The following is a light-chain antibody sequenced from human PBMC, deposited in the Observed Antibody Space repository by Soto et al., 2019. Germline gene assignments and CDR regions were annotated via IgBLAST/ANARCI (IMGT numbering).Light chain of an antibody. Sequence: DIQMTQSPLSLSASVGDRATITCRASQNIRTYLNWYQQKPGKAPELLIYGAATLHSGVPSRFSGTGSGTAFALTITSLQPEDFATYFCQQSYSKPLTFGGGTKME. CDR1: QNIRTY. V-gene: IGKV1-39*01. J-gene: IGKJ4*01. CDR2: GAA. CDR3: QQSYSKPLT.